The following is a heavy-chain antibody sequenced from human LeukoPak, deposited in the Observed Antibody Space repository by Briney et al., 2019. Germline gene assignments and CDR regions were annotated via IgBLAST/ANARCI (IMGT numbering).Heavy chain of an antibody. CDR2: IYYSGST. Sequence: SETLSLTCTVSGGSISSYYWSWIRQPPGKGLEWIGYIYYSGSTNYNPSLKSRVTISVDTFKNQFSLKLSSVTAADTAVYYCAGSVPLYYYDSSGYQGYFDYWGQGTLVTVSS. CDR1: GGSISSYY. CDR3: AGSVPLYYYDSSGYQGYFDY. J-gene: IGHJ4*02. V-gene: IGHV4-59*01. D-gene: IGHD3-22*01.